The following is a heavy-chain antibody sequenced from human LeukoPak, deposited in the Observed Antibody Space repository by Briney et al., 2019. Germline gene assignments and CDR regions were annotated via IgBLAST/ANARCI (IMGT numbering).Heavy chain of an antibody. D-gene: IGHD5-18*01. Sequence: PSETLSLACAVYGGSFSGYYWSWIRQPPGKGLEWIGEINHSGSTNYSPSLKSRVTISVDTSKNQFSLKLSSVTAADTAVYYCARAVGSIQLWSYFDYWGQGTLVTVSS. CDR1: GGSFSGYY. J-gene: IGHJ4*02. CDR2: INHSGST. CDR3: ARAVGSIQLWSYFDY. V-gene: IGHV4-34*01.